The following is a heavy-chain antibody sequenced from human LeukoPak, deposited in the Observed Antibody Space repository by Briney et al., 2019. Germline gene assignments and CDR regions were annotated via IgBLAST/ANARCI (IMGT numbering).Heavy chain of an antibody. J-gene: IGHJ3*02. V-gene: IGHV1-3*01. D-gene: IGHD3-10*01. CDR2: INAGNGNT. CDR1: GYTFTSYA. CDR3: ARTYYYGSGSYYTPASDI. Sequence: ASVKVSCKASGYTFTSYAMHWVRQAPGQRLEWMGWINAGNGNTKYSQKFQGRVTITRDTSASTAYMELSSLRSEDTAVYYCARTYYYGSGSYYTPASDIWGQGTMVTVSS.